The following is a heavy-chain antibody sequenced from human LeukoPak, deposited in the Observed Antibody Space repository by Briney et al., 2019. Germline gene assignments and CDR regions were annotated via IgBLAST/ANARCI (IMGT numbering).Heavy chain of an antibody. Sequence: GGPLRLSCAASGFTFSSYGMHWVRQAPGKGLEWVAFIRYDGSNKYYADSVKGRFTISRDNSKNTLYLQMNSLRAEDTAVYYCAKDRTMIVVPLENWGQGTLVTVSS. CDR3: AKDRTMIVVPLEN. CDR2: IRYDGSNK. D-gene: IGHD3-22*01. J-gene: IGHJ4*02. CDR1: GFTFSSYG. V-gene: IGHV3-30*02.